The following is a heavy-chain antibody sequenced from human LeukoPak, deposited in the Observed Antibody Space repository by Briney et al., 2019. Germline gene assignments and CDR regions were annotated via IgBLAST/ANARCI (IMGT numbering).Heavy chain of an antibody. CDR1: GYTFTSYD. D-gene: IGHD1-26*01. V-gene: IGHV1-8*01. Sequence: EASVKVSCKASGYTFTSYDINWVRQATGQGLEWMGWMNPNSGNTGYAQKFQGRVTMTRNTSISTAYMELSSLRSEDTAVYYCARLSRSAGAFDIWGQGTMVTVSS. J-gene: IGHJ3*02. CDR3: ARLSRSAGAFDI. CDR2: MNPNSGNT.